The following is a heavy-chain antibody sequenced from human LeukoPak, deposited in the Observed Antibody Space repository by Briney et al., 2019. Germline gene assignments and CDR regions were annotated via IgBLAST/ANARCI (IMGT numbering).Heavy chain of an antibody. Sequence: PGGSLRLSCAASGFTFSSYAMSWVRQAPGKGLEWVSAVSGSGGSTYYADSVKGRFTISRDNSKNTLYLQMNSLRAEDTAAYYCAITTDVTEYFQHWGQGTLVTVSS. V-gene: IGHV3-23*01. D-gene: IGHD3-22*01. J-gene: IGHJ1*01. CDR2: VSGSGGST. CDR3: AITTDVTEYFQH. CDR1: GFTFSSYA.